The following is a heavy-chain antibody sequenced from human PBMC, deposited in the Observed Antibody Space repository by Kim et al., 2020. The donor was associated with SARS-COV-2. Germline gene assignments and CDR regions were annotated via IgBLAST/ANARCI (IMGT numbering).Heavy chain of an antibody. D-gene: IGHD1-26*01. V-gene: IGHV4-59*13. J-gene: IGHJ6*02. CDR3: ARVKLRGWARKYYYGMDV. CDR2: IYYSGST. Sequence: SETLSLTCTVSGGSISSYYWSWIRQPPGKGLEWIGYIYYSGSTNYNPSLKSRVTISVDTSKNQFSLKLSSVTAADTAVYYCARVKLRGWARKYYYGMDVWGQGTTVTVSS. CDR1: GGSISSYY.